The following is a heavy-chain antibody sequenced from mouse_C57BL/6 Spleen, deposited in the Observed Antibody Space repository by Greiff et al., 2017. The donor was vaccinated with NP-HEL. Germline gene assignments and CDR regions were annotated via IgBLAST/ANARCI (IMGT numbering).Heavy chain of an antibody. CDR1: GYTFTDYY. J-gene: IGHJ4*01. CDR2: INPNNGGT. Sequence: EVQLQQSGPELVKPGASVKISCKASGYTFTDYYMNWVKQSHGKSLEWIGDINPNNGGTSYNQKFKGKATLTVDKSSSTAYMELRSLTSEDSAVYYCAEGSSLYAMDYWGQGTSVTVSS. V-gene: IGHV1-26*01. D-gene: IGHD1-1*01. CDR3: AEGSSLYAMDY.